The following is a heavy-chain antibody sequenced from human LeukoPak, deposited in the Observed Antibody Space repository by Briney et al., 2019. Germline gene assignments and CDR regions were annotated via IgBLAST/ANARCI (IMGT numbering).Heavy chain of an antibody. J-gene: IGHJ6*03. Sequence: SETLSLTCTVSGYSISSGYYWGWIRQPPGKGLEWIGSIYHSGSTYYNPSLKSRVTISVDTSKNQFSLKLSSVTAADTAVYYCARDSYNWNDIYYYYMDVWGKGTTVTVSS. V-gene: IGHV4-38-2*02. CDR2: IYHSGST. CDR3: ARDSYNWNDIYYYYMDV. D-gene: IGHD1-1*01. CDR1: GYSISSGYY.